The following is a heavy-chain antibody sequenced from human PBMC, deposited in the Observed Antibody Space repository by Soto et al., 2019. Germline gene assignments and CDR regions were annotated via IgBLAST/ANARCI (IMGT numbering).Heavy chain of an antibody. Sequence: SETLSLTCTVSGGSISSSGYYWSWIRQHPGKGLEWIGYIYCSGSTYYNPSLKSRVTISVDTSKNQFSLKLSSVTAADTAVYYCASSPNADCSGGSCYPNWFDYWGQGTLVTVSS. V-gene: IGHV4-31*03. CDR3: ASSPNADCSGGSCYPNWFDY. D-gene: IGHD2-15*01. J-gene: IGHJ4*02. CDR1: GGSISSSGYY. CDR2: IYCSGST.